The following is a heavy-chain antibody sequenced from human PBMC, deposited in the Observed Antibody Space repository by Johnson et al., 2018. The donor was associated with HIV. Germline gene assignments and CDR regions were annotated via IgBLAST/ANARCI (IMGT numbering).Heavy chain of an antibody. CDR2: ISWNGGTT. D-gene: IGHD3-22*01. CDR1: GFNFGDYG. Sequence: VQLVESGGGVVQPGESLRVSCVASGFNFGDYGMSWVRQAPGKGLEWVSGISWNGGTTGYADSVRGRFTISRDNAKNSLYLQMNSLRAEDTALYYCARGVRDSSGYPFAFDVWGQGTMVSVSS. CDR3: ARGVRDSSGYPFAFDV. V-gene: IGHV3-20*04. J-gene: IGHJ3*01.